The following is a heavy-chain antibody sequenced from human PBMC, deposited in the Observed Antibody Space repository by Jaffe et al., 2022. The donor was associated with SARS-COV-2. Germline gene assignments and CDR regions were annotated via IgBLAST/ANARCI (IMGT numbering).Heavy chain of an antibody. CDR3: ARPHYDYVWGSYRYTVGFDAFDI. D-gene: IGHD3-16*02. Sequence: QLQLQESGPGLVKPSETLSLTCTVSGGSISSSSYYWGWIRQPPGKGLEWIGSIYYSGSTYYNPSLKSRVTISVDTSKNQFSLKLSSVTAADTAVYYCARPHYDYVWGSYRYTVGFDAFDIWGQGTMVTVSS. CDR1: GGSISSSSYY. J-gene: IGHJ3*02. CDR2: IYYSGST. V-gene: IGHV4-39*01.